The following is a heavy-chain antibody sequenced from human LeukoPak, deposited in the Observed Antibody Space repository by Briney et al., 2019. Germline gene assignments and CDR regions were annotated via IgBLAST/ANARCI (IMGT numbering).Heavy chain of an antibody. CDR3: VRATYDIVDP. Sequence: ASVKVSCRASGYTFTNYDINWVRRATGQGLEWMGWMNPNSGNTGYAQKFQGRVTMTRGTSISTAFMELSRLRSDDTAVYFCVRATYDIVDPWGQGTLVTVSS. V-gene: IGHV1-8*02. J-gene: IGHJ5*02. D-gene: IGHD3-9*01. CDR1: GYTFTNYD. CDR2: MNPNSGNT.